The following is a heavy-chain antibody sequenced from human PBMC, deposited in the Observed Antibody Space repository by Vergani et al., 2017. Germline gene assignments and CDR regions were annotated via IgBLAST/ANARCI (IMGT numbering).Heavy chain of an antibody. V-gene: IGHV1-69*08. Sequence: QVQLVQSGAEVKKPGSSVKVSCKASGGTFSSYTISWVRQAPGQGLEWMGRIIPILGIANYAQKFQGRVTITADKSTSTAYMELSSLRSEDTSVYYGARELDSSGYYPTFDYWGQGTLVTVSS. CDR2: IIPILGIA. CDR1: GGTFSSYT. J-gene: IGHJ4*02. CDR3: ARELDSSGYYPTFDY. D-gene: IGHD3-22*01.